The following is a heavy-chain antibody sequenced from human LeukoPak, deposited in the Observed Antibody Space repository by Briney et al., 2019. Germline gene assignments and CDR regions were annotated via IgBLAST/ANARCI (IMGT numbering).Heavy chain of an antibody. CDR2: IKQDGSEK. J-gene: IGHJ6*03. CDR3: ARVMDDSSVLIGDYYYMDV. CDR1: GGPISSYY. Sequence: ETLSLTCTVSGGPISSYYWSWVRQAPGQGLEWVANIKQDGSEKYYVDSVKGRFTISRDNAKNSLYLQMNSLRAEDTAVYYCARVMDDSSVLIGDYYYMDVWGKGTTVTVSS. D-gene: IGHD6-19*01. V-gene: IGHV3-7*01.